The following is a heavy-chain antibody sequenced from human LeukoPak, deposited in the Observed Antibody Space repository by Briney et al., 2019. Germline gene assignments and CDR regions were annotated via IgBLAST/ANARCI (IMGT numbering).Heavy chain of an antibody. D-gene: IGHD6-13*01. CDR1: GGSISSYY. Sequence: PSETLSLTCTVSGGSISSYYWSWIRQPPGKGLEWIGYIYYSGSTNYNPSLKSRVTISVDTSKNQFSLKLSSVTAADTAVYYCARHEGIAAAGPTRRKRPFDYWGQGTLVTVSS. V-gene: IGHV4-59*08. J-gene: IGHJ4*02. CDR3: ARHEGIAAAGPTRRKRPFDY. CDR2: IYYSGST.